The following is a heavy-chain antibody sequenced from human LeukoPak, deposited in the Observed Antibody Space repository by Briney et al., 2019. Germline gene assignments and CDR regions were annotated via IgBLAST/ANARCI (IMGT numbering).Heavy chain of an antibody. D-gene: IGHD4-17*01. CDR2: ISAYNGNT. Sequence: ASVKVPCKASGYTFTSYGISWVRQAPGQGLEWMGWISAYNGNTNYAQKLQGRVTMTTDTSTSTAYMELRSLRSDDTAVYYCARSGGYGDYVGVSYNWFDPWGQGTLVTVSS. CDR1: GYTFTSYG. CDR3: ARSGGYGDYVGVSYNWFDP. V-gene: IGHV1-18*01. J-gene: IGHJ5*02.